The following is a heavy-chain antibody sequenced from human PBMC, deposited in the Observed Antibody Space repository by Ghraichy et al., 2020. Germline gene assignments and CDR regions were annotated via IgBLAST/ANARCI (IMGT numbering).Heavy chain of an antibody. CDR3: ARDRAYCSSTSCYSAGKV. D-gene: IGHD2-2*02. V-gene: IGHV3-7*01. CDR1: GFTFSSYW. Sequence: GGSLRLSCAASGFTFSSYWMSWFRQAPAKGLEWVANIKQDGSEKYYVDSVKGRFTISRDNAKNSLYLQMNSLRAEDTAVYYCARDRAYCSSTSCYSAGKVWGQGTLVPVSP. J-gene: IGHJ4*02. CDR2: IKQDGSEK.